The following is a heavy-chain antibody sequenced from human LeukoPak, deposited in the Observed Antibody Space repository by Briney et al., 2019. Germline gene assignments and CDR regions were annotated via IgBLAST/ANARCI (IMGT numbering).Heavy chain of an antibody. Sequence: SETLSLTCSVSDGSISSSNWWSWVRQPPGKGLEWIGEIHHSGSTNYNPSLKSRVTMSADKSKNQFSLKVSSVTAADTAVYYCARQGYCSGGSCYWFDPWGQGTLVTVSS. CDR3: ARQGYCSGGSCYWFDP. V-gene: IGHV4-4*02. CDR2: IHHSGST. CDR1: DGSISSSNW. J-gene: IGHJ5*02. D-gene: IGHD2-15*01.